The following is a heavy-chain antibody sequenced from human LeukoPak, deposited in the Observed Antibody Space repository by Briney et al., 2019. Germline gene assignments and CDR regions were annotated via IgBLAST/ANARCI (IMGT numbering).Heavy chain of an antibody. CDR2: IRYDGSNK. CDR3: AKVALWFGELSPGDYFDY. Sequence: GGSLRLSCAASGFTFSSYGMHWVRQAPGKGLEWVAFIRYDGSNKYYADSVKGRFTISRDNSKNTLYLQMNSLRAEDTAVYYCAKVALWFGELSPGDYFDYWGQGTLVTVSS. D-gene: IGHD3-10*01. CDR1: GFTFSSYG. J-gene: IGHJ4*02. V-gene: IGHV3-30*02.